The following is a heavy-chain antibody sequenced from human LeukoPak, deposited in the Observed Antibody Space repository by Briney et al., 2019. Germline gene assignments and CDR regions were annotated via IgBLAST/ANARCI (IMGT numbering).Heavy chain of an antibody. V-gene: IGHV1-69*04. CDR1: GGTFSSYA. D-gene: IGHD6-19*01. Sequence: SVKVSCKASGGTFSSYAISWVRQAPGQGLEWMGRIIPILGIANYAQKFQGRVTITADRSTSTAYMELSSLRSEDTAVYYCARVTAVAGTLLDYWGQGTLVTVSS. CDR2: IIPILGIA. J-gene: IGHJ4*02. CDR3: ARVTAVAGTLLDY.